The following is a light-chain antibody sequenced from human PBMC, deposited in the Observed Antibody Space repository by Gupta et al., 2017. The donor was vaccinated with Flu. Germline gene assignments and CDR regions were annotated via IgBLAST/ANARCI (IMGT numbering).Light chain of an antibody. CDR3: QQSFSTPT. CDR1: QSISKY. V-gene: IGKV1-39*01. Sequence: DIQMTQSPPSLSASVGDRVTITCRASQSISKYLNWYRQKPGKPPKLLIYAASSLQTGVPSRFSGTGSGTDFTLTISSLQPDDFATYYCQQSFSTPTFGQGTRLDLK. J-gene: IGKJ5*01. CDR2: AAS.